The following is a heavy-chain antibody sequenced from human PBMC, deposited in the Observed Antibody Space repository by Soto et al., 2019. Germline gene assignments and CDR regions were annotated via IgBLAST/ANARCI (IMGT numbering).Heavy chain of an antibody. V-gene: IGHV4-31*03. D-gene: IGHD3-9*01. CDR1: GGSISSGGYY. CDR3: ARSISSILDY. CDR2: IYYSGST. Sequence: LSLTCTVSGGSISSGGYYWSWIRQHPGKGLEWIGYIYYSGSTYYNPSLKSRVTISVDTSKNQFSLKLSSVTAADTAVYYCARSISSILDYWGQGTLVTVSS. J-gene: IGHJ4*02.